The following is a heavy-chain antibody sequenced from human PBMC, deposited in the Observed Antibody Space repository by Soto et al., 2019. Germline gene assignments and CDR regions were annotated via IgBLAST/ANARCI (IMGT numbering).Heavy chain of an antibody. CDR2: IIPIFGTT. V-gene: IGHV1-69*13. CDR1: GGTFSSYA. D-gene: IGHD6-6*01. CDR3: AKGWAAREEKINYYYYGMDV. J-gene: IGHJ6*02. Sequence: SVKVSCKASGGTFSSYAISWVRQAPGQGLEWMGGIIPIFGTTNYAQKFQGRVTITADESTSTAYMELSSLRSEDTAVYYCAKGWAAREEKINYYYYGMDVWGQGTTVTVSS.